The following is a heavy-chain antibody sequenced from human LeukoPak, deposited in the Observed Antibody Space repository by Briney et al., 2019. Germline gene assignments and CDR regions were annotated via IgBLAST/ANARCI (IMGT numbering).Heavy chain of an antibody. CDR1: GGSISSYY. CDR3: ARETVVVPAAQYNWFHP. CDR2: IYTSGST. V-gene: IGHV4-4*07. Sequence: PSETLSLTCTVSGGSISSYYWSWIRQPAGKGLEWIGRIYTSGSTNYNPSLKSRVTMSVDTSKNQFSQKPSSVTAPDTAVYYCARETVVVPAAQYNWFHPWGQGTLVTVSS. J-gene: IGHJ5*02. D-gene: IGHD2-2*01.